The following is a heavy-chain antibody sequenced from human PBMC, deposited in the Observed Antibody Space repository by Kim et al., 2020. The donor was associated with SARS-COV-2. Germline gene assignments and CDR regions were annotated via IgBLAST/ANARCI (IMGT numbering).Heavy chain of an antibody. D-gene: IGHD3-22*01. CDR2: IIPIFGTA. J-gene: IGHJ5*02. Sequence: SVKVSCKASGGTFSSYAISWVRQAPGQGLEWMGGIIPIFGTANYAQKFQGRVTITADESTSTAYMELSSLRSEDTAVYYCARSAYYDNSGPNWFDPWGQGTLVTVSS. CDR3: ARSAYYDNSGPNWFDP. V-gene: IGHV1-69*13. CDR1: GGTFSSYA.